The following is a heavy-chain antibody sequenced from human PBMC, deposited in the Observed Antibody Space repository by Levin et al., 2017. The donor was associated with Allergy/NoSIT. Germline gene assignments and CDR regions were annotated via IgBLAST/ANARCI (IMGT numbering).Heavy chain of an antibody. Sequence: PGGSLRLSCAASGFTFSSDGMHWVRQAPGKGLEWVAVISYDGSSKYYADSVKGRFTISRDHSKNTLYLQMNSLRAEDTAVYYCAKDRSGSWTLDYWGQGTLVTVSS. CDR2: ISYDGSSK. J-gene: IGHJ4*02. D-gene: IGHD6-13*01. CDR3: AKDRSGSWTLDY. CDR1: GFTFSSDG. V-gene: IGHV3-30*18.